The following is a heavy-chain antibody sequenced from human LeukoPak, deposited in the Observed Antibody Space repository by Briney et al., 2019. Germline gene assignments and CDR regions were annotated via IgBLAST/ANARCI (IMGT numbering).Heavy chain of an antibody. V-gene: IGHV1-69*05. Sequence: GASVKVSCKASGGTFNSYAIRWVRQAPGQGIEWMGGIIPIFGTANYAQKFQGRVTITTDESTSKAYMELSSLRCEDTGVYYCARDAPYCSSTSCYGGPFDYWGQGTLVTVSS. J-gene: IGHJ4*02. D-gene: IGHD2-2*01. CDR3: ARDAPYCSSTSCYGGPFDY. CDR2: IIPIFGTA. CDR1: GGTFNSYA.